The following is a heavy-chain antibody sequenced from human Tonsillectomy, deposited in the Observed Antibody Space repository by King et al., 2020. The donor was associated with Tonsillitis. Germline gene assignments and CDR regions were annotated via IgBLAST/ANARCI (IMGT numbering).Heavy chain of an antibody. J-gene: IGHJ3*02. CDR1: GGSISSYY. D-gene: IGHD1-26*01. CDR3: ARERYSGSYREAFDI. CDR2: IYTIGST. V-gene: IGHV4-4*07. Sequence: QLQESGPGLVKPSETLSLTCTVSGGSISSYYWSWIRQPAGKGLEWIGRIYTIGSTNYNPSLKSRVTMSVDTSKNQFSLKLRSVTAADTAVYYCARERYSGSYREAFDIWGQGTMVTVSS.